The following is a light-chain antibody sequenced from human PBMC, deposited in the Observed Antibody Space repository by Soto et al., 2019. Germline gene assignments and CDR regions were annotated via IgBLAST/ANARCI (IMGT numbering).Light chain of an antibody. Sequence: QSVLTQPPSVSGAPGQRVIISCTGSSSNIGAGYDVHWYQQLPGTAPKLLISGNSNRPSGVPDRFSGSKSGTSASLTISGLQGEVEADYYCSSYTISRTYVFGTGNKVP. V-gene: IGLV1-40*01. CDR1: SSNIGAGYD. J-gene: IGLJ1*01. CDR2: GNS. CDR3: SSYTISRTYV.